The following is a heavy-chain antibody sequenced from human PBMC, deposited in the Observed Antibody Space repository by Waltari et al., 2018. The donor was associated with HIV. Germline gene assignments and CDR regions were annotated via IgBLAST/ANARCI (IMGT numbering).Heavy chain of an antibody. Sequence: QMQLQESGPGLVKPSQTLSLTCTVSGGPISTGSYYWSWLRQPAGKGLEWIGRIYTSGSTNYNPSLKSRVTISVDTSKNQFSLKLSSVTAADTAVYYCARDRNYYYDSSGYFFNAFDIWGQGTMVTVSS. D-gene: IGHD3-22*01. CDR1: GGPISTGSYY. J-gene: IGHJ3*02. CDR3: ARDRNYYYDSSGYFFNAFDI. V-gene: IGHV4-61*02. CDR2: IYTSGST.